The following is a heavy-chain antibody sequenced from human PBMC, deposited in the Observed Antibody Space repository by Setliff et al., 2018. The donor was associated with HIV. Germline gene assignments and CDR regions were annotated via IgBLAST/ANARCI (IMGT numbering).Heavy chain of an antibody. V-gene: IGHV4-34*01. Sequence: PSETLSLTCAVYGGSFSGYYWSWIRQPPWKGLEWIGEINHSGSTNYNPSLKSRVTISVDTFKNQFSLKLSSVTAAHTAVYYCASTSGSGSAAVGDIWGQGTMVTVSS. D-gene: IGHD1-26*01. CDR2: INHSGST. J-gene: IGHJ3*02. CDR1: GGSFSGYY. CDR3: ASTSGSGSAAVGDI.